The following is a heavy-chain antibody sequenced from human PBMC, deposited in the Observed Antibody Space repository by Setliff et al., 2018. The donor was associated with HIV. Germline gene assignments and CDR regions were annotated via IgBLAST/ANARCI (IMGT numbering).Heavy chain of an antibody. V-gene: IGHV4-39*01. J-gene: IGHJ4*02. CDR1: GISISSGGYY. CDR3: VRSMGFGEIPFDY. D-gene: IGHD3-10*01. Sequence: SETLSLTCTVSGISISSGGYYWSWVRQLPGKGLEWIGTLYYSGSTYYNPSLRSRISVSVDTSKSQFSLTLSSVTAADTGIYYCVRSMGFGEIPFDYWGQGTLVTVSS. CDR2: LYYSGST.